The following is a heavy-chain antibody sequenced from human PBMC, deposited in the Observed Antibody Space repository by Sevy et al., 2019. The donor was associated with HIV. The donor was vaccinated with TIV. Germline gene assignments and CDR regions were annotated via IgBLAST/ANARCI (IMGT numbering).Heavy chain of an antibody. CDR3: AKEGYESSGYYH. V-gene: IGHV3-23*01. J-gene: IGHJ5*02. Sequence: GGSLRLSCAASGFTFSSYAMTWVRQAPGKGLEWVSAISGSGGYTYYADPVKGRFTISRANSKKTLDLQMHSLRAEDTAVYYCAKEGYESSGYYHWGQGTLVTVSS. CDR1: GFTFSSYA. D-gene: IGHD3-22*01. CDR2: ISGSGGYT.